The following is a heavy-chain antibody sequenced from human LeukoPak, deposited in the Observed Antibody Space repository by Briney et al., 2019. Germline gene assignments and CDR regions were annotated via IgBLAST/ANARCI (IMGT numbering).Heavy chain of an antibody. Sequence: PGGSLRLSCAASGFTFSTFAMIWVRQPPGKGLEWVSSIFPSGGEIHYADSVRGRFTISRDNSKSTLSLQMNSLRDEDTAVYYCARGDSSGPDYYYYMDVWGKGTTVTISS. CDR2: IFPSGGEI. D-gene: IGHD6-19*01. CDR3: ARGDSSGPDYYYYMDV. V-gene: IGHV3-23*01. CDR1: GFTFSTFA. J-gene: IGHJ6*03.